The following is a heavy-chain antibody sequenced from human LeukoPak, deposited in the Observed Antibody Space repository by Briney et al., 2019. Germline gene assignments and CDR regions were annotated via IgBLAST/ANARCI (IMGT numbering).Heavy chain of an antibody. V-gene: IGHV4-38-2*02. J-gene: IGHJ6*03. CDR3: ARTIFGGAYYYYYYMDV. CDR1: DYSISSGYY. Sequence: SETLSLTCTVSDYSISSGYYWGWIRQPPGKGLEWIGNIYHSGSTYYNPSLKSRVTMSVDTSKNQFSLKLSSVTAADTAVYYCARTIFGGAYYYYYYMDVWGKGTTVTVSS. CDR2: IYHSGST. D-gene: IGHD3-3*01.